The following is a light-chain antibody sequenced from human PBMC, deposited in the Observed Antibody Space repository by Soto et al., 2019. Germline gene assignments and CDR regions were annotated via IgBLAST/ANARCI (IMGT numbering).Light chain of an antibody. CDR1: QGIGEG. CDR3: LQHYTYPWT. V-gene: IGKV1-17*01. CDR2: VAS. Sequence: DIQMTQSPSSLSASVGDRVTITCRASQGIGEGLGWYRQRAGKAPQRLIYVASTLGSWVPSRFSGSGSGTEFTLTIRSLRREDSATYYCLQHYTYPWTFGQGTKVELK. J-gene: IGKJ1*01.